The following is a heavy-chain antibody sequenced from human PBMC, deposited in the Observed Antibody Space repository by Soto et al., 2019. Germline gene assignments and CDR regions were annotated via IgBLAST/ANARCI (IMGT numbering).Heavy chain of an antibody. CDR3: ARDAAAGLNDY. V-gene: IGHV1-18*01. D-gene: IGHD6-13*01. J-gene: IGHJ4*02. Sequence: QVQLVQSGAEVKKPGASVKVSCKASDTFTSYAISWVRQAPGQGLEWMGWISAYNGNTNYAQKLQGRVTMTTDTSTSTAYMELRSLRSDDTAVYHCARDAAAGLNDYWGQGTLVTVSS. CDR1: DTFTSYA. CDR2: ISAYNGNT.